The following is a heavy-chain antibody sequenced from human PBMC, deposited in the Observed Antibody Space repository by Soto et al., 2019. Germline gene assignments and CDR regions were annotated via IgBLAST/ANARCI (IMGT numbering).Heavy chain of an antibody. V-gene: IGHV4-38-2*01. Sequence: PSETLSLTCAVYGYSISSGFYWGLIRQPPRKGLEWIGIMFHSGSTYYNPPLQSRVTISVDTSKNQVSLKLTSVTVADTAVYFCANQRSREGYNFIEYWGQGIQVTVSS. CDR2: MFHSGST. D-gene: IGHD5-12*01. J-gene: IGHJ4*02. CDR3: ANQRSREGYNFIEY. CDR1: GYSISSGFY.